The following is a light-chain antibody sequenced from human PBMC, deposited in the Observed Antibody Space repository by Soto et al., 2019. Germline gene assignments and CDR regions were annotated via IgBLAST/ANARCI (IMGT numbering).Light chain of an antibody. CDR2: DNN. CDR1: SSNIGTNT. CDR3: AAWDDSLNGWV. Sequence: QSVLTQPPSASGTPGQRVTISCSGSSSNIGTNTVNWYQQLPGTAPKLLIYDNNHRPSEVPDRFSGSKSGTSASLAISGLQSEPEADYYCAAWDDSLNGWVFGGGTKLTV. V-gene: IGLV1-44*01. J-gene: IGLJ3*02.